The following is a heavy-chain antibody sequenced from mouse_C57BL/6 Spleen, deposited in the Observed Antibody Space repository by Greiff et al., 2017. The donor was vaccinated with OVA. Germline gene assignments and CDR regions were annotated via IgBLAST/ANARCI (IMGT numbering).Heavy chain of an antibody. D-gene: IGHD1-1*01. CDR3: AREGTVVYYWYFDV. Sequence: EVHLVESGPGLVKPSQSLSLTCSVTGYSITSGYYWNWIRQFPGNKLEWMGYISYDGSNNYNPSLKNRISITRDTSKNQFFLKLNSVTTEDTATYYCAREGTVVYYWYFDVWGTGTTVTVSS. J-gene: IGHJ1*03. V-gene: IGHV3-6*01. CDR2: ISYDGSN. CDR1: GYSITSGYY.